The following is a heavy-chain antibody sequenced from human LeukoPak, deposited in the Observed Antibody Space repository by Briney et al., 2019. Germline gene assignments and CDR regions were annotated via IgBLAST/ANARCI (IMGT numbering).Heavy chain of an antibody. V-gene: IGHV1-18*01. CDR1: GYTFTSYG. CDR2: ISAYNGNT. J-gene: IGHJ3*02. Sequence: ASVKVSCKASGYTFTSYGISWVRQAPGQGLEWMGWISAYNGNTNYAQKLQGRVTMTTDTSTSTTYMELRSLRSDDTAVYYCARDSRDLDAFDIWGQGTMVTVSS. CDR3: ARDSRDLDAFDI.